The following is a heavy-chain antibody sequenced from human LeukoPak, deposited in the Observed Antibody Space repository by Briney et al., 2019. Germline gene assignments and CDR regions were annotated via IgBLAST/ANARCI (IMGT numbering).Heavy chain of an antibody. Sequence: KPSETLSLTCAVYGGSFSGYYWSWIRQPPGKGLEWIGEINHSGSTNYNPSLKSRVTISVDTSKNQFSLKLSSVTAADTAVYYCARFLRADRSGFDYWGQGTLVTVSS. CDR1: GGSFSGYY. J-gene: IGHJ4*02. D-gene: IGHD3-10*01. V-gene: IGHV4-34*01. CDR2: INHSGST. CDR3: ARFLRADRSGFDY.